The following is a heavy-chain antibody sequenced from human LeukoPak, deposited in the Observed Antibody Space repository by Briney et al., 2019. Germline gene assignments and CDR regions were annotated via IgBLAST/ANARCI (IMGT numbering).Heavy chain of an antibody. CDR2: IIPIFGTA. Sequence: ASVKVSCKASGGTFSSYAISWVRQAPGQGLEWMGGIIPIFGTANYAQKFQGRVTITADESTSTAYMELSSLRSEDTAMYYCARDEYSYGYDYWGQGTLVTVSS. CDR1: GGTFSSYA. J-gene: IGHJ4*02. CDR3: ARDEYSYGYDY. D-gene: IGHD5-18*01. V-gene: IGHV1-69*01.